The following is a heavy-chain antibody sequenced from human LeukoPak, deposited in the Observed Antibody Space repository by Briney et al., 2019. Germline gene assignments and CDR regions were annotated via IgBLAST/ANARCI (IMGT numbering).Heavy chain of an antibody. J-gene: IGHJ3*02. CDR3: ARGLNNRKSGRRFDVFEI. Sequence: SETLSLTCTVSGGSISSYYWSWIRQPAGKGLEWIGRIYTSGSTNYNPSLKSRVTMSVDTSKNQFSLKLSSVTAADTAVYYCARGLNNRKSGRRFDVFEIWGQGTMVTVSS. CDR2: IYTSGST. D-gene: IGHD3-3*01. V-gene: IGHV4-4*07. CDR1: GGSISSYY.